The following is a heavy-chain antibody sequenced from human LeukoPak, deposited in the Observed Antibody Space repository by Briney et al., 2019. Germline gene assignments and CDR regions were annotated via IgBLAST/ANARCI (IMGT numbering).Heavy chain of an antibody. D-gene: IGHD6-19*01. V-gene: IGHV5-51*01. CDR1: GYSFSTYW. CDR2: IYPGDSDT. Sequence: GESLKISCKGSGYSFSTYWIAWVRQMPGKGLEWMGIIYPGDSDTRYSPSFQGQVTISADKSISTAYLQWSSLKAPDSAIYYCARRQREWLNRPLDYWGQGTLVTVSS. J-gene: IGHJ4*02. CDR3: ARRQREWLNRPLDY.